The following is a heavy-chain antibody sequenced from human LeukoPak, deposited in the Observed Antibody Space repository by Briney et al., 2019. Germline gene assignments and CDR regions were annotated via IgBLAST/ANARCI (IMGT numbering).Heavy chain of an antibody. V-gene: IGHV1-2*02. CDR2: INPNSGGT. CDR3: ARGQQLVLGY. D-gene: IGHD6-13*01. J-gene: IGHJ4*02. CDR1: GGTFSSYA. Sequence: ASVKVSCKAYGGTFSSYAISWLRQAPGQGLEWMGWINPNSGGTNYAQKFQGRVTMTRDTSISTAYMELSRLRSDDTAVYYCARGQQLVLGYWGQGTLVTVSS.